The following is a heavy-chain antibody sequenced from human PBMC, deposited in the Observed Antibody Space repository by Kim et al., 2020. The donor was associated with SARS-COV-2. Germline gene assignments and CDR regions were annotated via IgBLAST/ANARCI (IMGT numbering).Heavy chain of an antibody. Sequence: YYADSVKGRFTISRDKSENTLYVQTNSLRAEDMAVYYCAFADSSGGYLDYWGQGTLVTVSS. D-gene: IGHD6-19*01. CDR3: AFADSSGGYLDY. V-gene: IGHV3-30*02. J-gene: IGHJ4*02.